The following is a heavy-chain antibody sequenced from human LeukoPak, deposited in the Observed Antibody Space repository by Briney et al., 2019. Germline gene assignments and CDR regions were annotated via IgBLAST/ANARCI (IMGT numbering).Heavy chain of an antibody. CDR2: ISGSGGST. CDR1: GFTFTKCA. D-gene: IGHD3-3*01. Sequence: GGSLRLSCVASGFTFTKCAMSWVRQAPGKGLEWVSAISGSGGSTYYADSVKGRFTISRDNSKNTLYLQMNSLRAEDTAVYYCAKDPDYDFWSGYWDYYGMDVWGQGTTVTVSS. J-gene: IGHJ6*02. CDR3: AKDPDYDFWSGYWDYYGMDV. V-gene: IGHV3-23*01.